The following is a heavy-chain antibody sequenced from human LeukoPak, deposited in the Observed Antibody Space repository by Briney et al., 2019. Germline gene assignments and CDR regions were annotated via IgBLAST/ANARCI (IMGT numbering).Heavy chain of an antibody. CDR3: ARANDSSGYYYFGY. J-gene: IGHJ4*02. Sequence: SETLSLTCTVSGGSISSGGYYWSWIRQHPGKGLEWIGYIYYSGSTYYNPSLKSRVTISVDTSKNQFSLKLSSVTAADTAVYYCARANDSSGYYYFGYWGQGTLVTVSS. V-gene: IGHV4-31*03. D-gene: IGHD3-22*01. CDR1: GGSISSGGYY. CDR2: IYYSGST.